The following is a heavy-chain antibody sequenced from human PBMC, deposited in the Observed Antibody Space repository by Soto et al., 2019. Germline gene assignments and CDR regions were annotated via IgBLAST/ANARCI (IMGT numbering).Heavy chain of an antibody. J-gene: IGHJ4*02. Sequence: PVGSRRLSCSSSVFTFIHYGIHWVLQAPVKGLDWVAVISNDVSIKYYADSVKGRFTISRDNSRNTLDLQLDSLKVEDTAVYYCAKDRVCENNSGWPKGHWGQGTMVTVSS. CDR2: ISNDVSIK. D-gene: IGHD6-19*01. V-gene: IGHV3-30*18. CDR3: AKDRVCENNSGWPKGH. CDR1: VFTFIHYG.